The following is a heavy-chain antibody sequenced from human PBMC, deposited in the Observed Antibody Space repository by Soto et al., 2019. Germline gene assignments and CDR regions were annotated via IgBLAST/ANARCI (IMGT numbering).Heavy chain of an antibody. CDR2: ISYEGSNK. CDR3: AKDTSDV. V-gene: IGHV3-30*18. Sequence: GGSLRLACVASVFTFIDYGVHWVRQAPGKGLEWVALISYEGSNKYYADSVKGRFTISRDNSKNTLYLQMDSLREEDTAVYYCAKDTSDVWGQGTTVTVSS. CDR1: VFTFIDYG. J-gene: IGHJ6*02.